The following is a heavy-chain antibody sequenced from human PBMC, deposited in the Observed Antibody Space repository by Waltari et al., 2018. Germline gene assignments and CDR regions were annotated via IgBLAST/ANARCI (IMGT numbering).Heavy chain of an antibody. V-gene: IGHV4-61*02. D-gene: IGHD5-18*01. CDR3: AVSPDTATSRAAFHF. CDR2: IYRSGVT. J-gene: IGHJ6*02. CDR1: GGPISHRNFY. Sequence: QVQLQESGPGLAKASQTLSLTCDVSGGPISHRNFYWGWIRQPAGKGLEWIGRIYRSGVTDYNPSLRGRATMFLDMSKNQFSLTVDSLIAADTAVYYCAVSPDTATSRAAFHFWGPGTTVSVSS.